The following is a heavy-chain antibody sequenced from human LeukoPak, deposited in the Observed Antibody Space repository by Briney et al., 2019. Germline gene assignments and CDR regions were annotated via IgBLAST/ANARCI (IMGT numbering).Heavy chain of an antibody. Sequence: GASVKVSCKASGYTFTSYAMNWVRQAPGQGLEWMGIINPSGGNTNYAQKFQGRVTMTRDMSTSTVYMDLSSLRSEDTAMYYCARALPHRRLMDTTMEQHWFDPWGQGTLVTVSS. D-gene: IGHD5-18*01. J-gene: IGHJ5*02. CDR3: ARALPHRRLMDTTMEQHWFDP. CDR2: INPSGGNT. CDR1: GYTFTSYA. V-gene: IGHV1-46*01.